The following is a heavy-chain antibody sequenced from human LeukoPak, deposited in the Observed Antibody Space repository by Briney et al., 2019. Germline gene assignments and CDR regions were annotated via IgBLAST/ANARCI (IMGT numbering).Heavy chain of an antibody. CDR1: GGSFSGYY. D-gene: IGHD2-2*01. Sequence: SETLSLTCAVYGGSFSGYYWGWIRQPPGKGLEWIGEINHSGSTNYNPSLKSRVTISVDTSKSQFSLKLTSVTAADTAVYYCASLGIGVVPSAMLGDYYFDYWGQGTLVTVSS. V-gene: IGHV4-34*01. CDR3: ASLGIGVVPSAMLGDYYFDY. J-gene: IGHJ4*02. CDR2: INHSGST.